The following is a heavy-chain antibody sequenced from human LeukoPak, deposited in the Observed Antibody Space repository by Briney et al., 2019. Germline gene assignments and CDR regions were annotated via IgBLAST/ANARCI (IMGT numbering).Heavy chain of an antibody. Sequence: GGSLRPSCAASGFTFSSCAMSWVRQAPGKGLEWVSAISGSGGSTYYADSVKGRFTISRDNSKNTLYLQMNSLRAEDTAVYYCAKDHDILTGPDYWGQGTLVTVSS. CDR2: ISGSGGST. CDR1: GFTFSSCA. V-gene: IGHV3-23*01. D-gene: IGHD3-9*01. J-gene: IGHJ4*02. CDR3: AKDHDILTGPDY.